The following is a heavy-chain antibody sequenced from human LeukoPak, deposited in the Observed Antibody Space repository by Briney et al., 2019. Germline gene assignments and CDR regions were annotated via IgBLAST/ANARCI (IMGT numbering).Heavy chain of an antibody. D-gene: IGHD3-22*01. CDR3: ARKDFSSGSFSY. CDR1: GFPFTRFY. CDR2: IVLSGSPL. Sequence: GSLRLSCAVSGFPFTRFYMSWIRQAPGKGLEWISYIVLSGSPLGYAAAVRSRFTITRDNDKNSPYLELNSLRAEDTAVYYCARKDFSSGSFSYWGQGTLVTVSS. J-gene: IGHJ4*02. V-gene: IGHV3-11*04.